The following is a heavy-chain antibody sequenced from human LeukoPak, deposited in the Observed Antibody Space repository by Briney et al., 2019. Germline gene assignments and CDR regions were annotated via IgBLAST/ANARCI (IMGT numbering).Heavy chain of an antibody. CDR1: GFTFSTYW. Sequence: GGSLRLSCAASGFTFSTYWMSWVRQAPGKGLEWVANIRQDGREKYYADSVKGRFTISRDNSKNTLYLQTNSLRAEDTAVYYCAHITLRYFDWLVRRDAFDIWGQGTMVTVSS. J-gene: IGHJ3*02. CDR3: AHITLRYFDWLVRRDAFDI. CDR2: IRQDGREK. V-gene: IGHV3-7*02. D-gene: IGHD3-9*01.